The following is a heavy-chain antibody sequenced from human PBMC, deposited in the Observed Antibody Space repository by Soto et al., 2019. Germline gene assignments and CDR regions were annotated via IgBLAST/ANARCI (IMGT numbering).Heavy chain of an antibody. CDR3: ARVAGHKNARFDT. CDR1: GYSFTKYH. D-gene: IGHD1-1*01. V-gene: IGHV1-2*02. J-gene: IGHJ4*02. CDR2: INPGSGVT. Sequence: GASVKVSCKASGYSFTKYHMHWVQQAPGQGLEWMGWINPGSGVTNQAQKFQGRVTMTRDTSITTTYMELNSLTSDDTAVYYCARVAGHKNARFDTWGQGALVTVSS.